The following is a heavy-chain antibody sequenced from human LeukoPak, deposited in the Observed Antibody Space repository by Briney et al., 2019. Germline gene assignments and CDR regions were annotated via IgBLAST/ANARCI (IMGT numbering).Heavy chain of an antibody. D-gene: IGHD5-18*01. J-gene: IGHJ6*03. Sequence: SETLSLACAVSGGSISSSNWWSWVRQPPGKGLEWIGEINHSGSTNYNPSLKSRVTISADTSKNQFSLKLSSVTAADTAVYYCARAYRIQLWLLHYYMDVWGKGTTVTVSS. CDR1: GGSISSSNW. CDR2: INHSGST. V-gene: IGHV4-4*02. CDR3: ARAYRIQLWLLHYYMDV.